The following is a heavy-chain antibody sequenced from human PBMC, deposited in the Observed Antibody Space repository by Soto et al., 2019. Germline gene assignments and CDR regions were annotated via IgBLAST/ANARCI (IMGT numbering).Heavy chain of an antibody. D-gene: IGHD3-10*01. CDR3: ARDLAGDELLWFGELLAHYYYYGMDV. CDR2: ISSSGSTI. Sequence: GESLRLSCAASGFTFSSYEMNWVRQAPGKGLEWVSYISSSGSTIYYADSVKGRFTISRDNAKNSLYLQMNSLRAEDTAVYYCARDLAGDELLWFGELLAHYYYYGMDVWGQGTTVTVSS. J-gene: IGHJ6*02. V-gene: IGHV3-48*03. CDR1: GFTFSSYE.